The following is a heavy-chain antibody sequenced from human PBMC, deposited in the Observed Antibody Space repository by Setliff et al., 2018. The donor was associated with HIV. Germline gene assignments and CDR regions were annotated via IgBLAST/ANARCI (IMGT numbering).Heavy chain of an antibody. Sequence: PSETLSLTCTVSGGSVGSSSYYWAWIRQPPGKGLEWIGSIYYTGNTIYNPSLESRVTFSIDTSENQFSLRLASVTAADTAIYYCARDDSIVLVPAIMRGDGFDFWGQGRMVTVSS. CDR2: IYYTGNT. CDR1: GGSVGSSSYY. V-gene: IGHV4-39*07. J-gene: IGHJ3*01. CDR3: ARDDSIVLVPAIMRGDGFDF. D-gene: IGHD2-2*01.